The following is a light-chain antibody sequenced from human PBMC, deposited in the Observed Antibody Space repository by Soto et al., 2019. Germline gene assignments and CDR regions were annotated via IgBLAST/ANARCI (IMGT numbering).Light chain of an antibody. CDR2: DAS. CDR3: HQYKDYSYA. V-gene: IGKV1-5*01. Sequence: DIQMTQSPSTLSASVGDRVTITCRASETISSWLAWYQQKPGKAPNLLIYDASTLEGGVPSRFSGSGSGTEFTLTISCLQPDDFATNYCHQYKDYSYAFGQGTKLEL. CDR1: ETISSW. J-gene: IGKJ2*01.